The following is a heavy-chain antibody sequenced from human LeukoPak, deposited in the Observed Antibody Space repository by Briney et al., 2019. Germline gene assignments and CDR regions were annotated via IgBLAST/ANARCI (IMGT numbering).Heavy chain of an antibody. V-gene: IGHV4-31*03. Sequence: SETLSLTCTVSGGSISSGGYYWSWIRQHPGKGLEWIGYIYYSGSTYYNPSLKSRVTISVDTSKNQFSLKLSSVTAADTAVYYCAREFFGYSYGFFDYWGQGTLVTVSS. CDR1: GGSISSGGYY. J-gene: IGHJ4*02. CDR3: AREFFGYSYGFFDY. D-gene: IGHD5-18*01. CDR2: IYYSGST.